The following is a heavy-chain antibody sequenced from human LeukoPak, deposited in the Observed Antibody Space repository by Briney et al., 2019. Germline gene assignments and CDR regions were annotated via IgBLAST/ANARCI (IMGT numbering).Heavy chain of an antibody. CDR1: GFTFRIYN. CDR2: ITYDGSNK. Sequence: GGSLRLSCAASGFTFRIYNMHWVRQAPGKGLEWVAVITYDGSNKYYSDSVRGRFTISRDNSKNTLYLQMNSLRAEDTAVYYCAREMEDKSFAFGELRKYYYYYMDVWGKGTTVTVSS. CDR3: AREMEDKSFAFGELRKYYYYYMDV. D-gene: IGHD3-10*01. J-gene: IGHJ6*03. V-gene: IGHV3-30*03.